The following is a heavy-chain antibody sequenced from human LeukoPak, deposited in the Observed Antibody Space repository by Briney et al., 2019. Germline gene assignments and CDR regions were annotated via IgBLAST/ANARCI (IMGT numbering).Heavy chain of an antibody. D-gene: IGHD2-2*01. CDR3: ARDLGVVVPAAILYYYYYYGMDV. V-gene: IGHV1-18*01. CDR1: GYTFTSYG. J-gene: IGHJ6*02. CDR2: ISAYNGNT. Sequence: ASVKVSCKASGYTFTSYGISWVRQAPGQGLEWMGWISAYNGNTNYAQKLQGRVTMTTDTSTSTAYMELRSLRSEDTAVYYCARDLGVVVPAAILYYYYYYGMDVWGQGTTVTVSS.